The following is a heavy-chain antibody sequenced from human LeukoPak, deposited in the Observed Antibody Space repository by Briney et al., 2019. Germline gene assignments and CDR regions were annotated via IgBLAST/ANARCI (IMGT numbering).Heavy chain of an antibody. Sequence: SETLSLTCTVSGGSISSYYWSWIRQPPGKGLEWIGYIYYSGSTNYNPSLTSRVTISVDTSKNQFSLKLSSVTAADTAVYYCARALRGDYVEVSYWFDPWGQGTLVTVSS. V-gene: IGHV4-59*01. CDR2: IYYSGST. CDR1: GGSISSYY. D-gene: IGHD4-17*01. CDR3: ARALRGDYVEVSYWFDP. J-gene: IGHJ5*02.